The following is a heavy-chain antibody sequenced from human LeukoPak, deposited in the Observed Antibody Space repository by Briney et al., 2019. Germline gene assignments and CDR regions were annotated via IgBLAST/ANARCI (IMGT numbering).Heavy chain of an antibody. V-gene: IGHV4-39*01. J-gene: IGHJ4*02. CDR1: GGSISSSSYY. CDR3: ARFLGGVAAAGHYFDY. Sequence: SETLSLTCTVSGGSISSSSYYWGWIRQPPGKGLEWIGSIYYSGSTYYNPSLKSRVTISVDTSKNQFSLKLSSVTAADTAVYYCARFLGGVAAAGHYFDYWGQGTLVTVSS. D-gene: IGHD6-13*01. CDR2: IYYSGST.